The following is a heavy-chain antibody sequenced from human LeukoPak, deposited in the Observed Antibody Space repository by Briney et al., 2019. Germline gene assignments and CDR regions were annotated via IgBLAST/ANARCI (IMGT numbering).Heavy chain of an antibody. J-gene: IGHJ4*02. CDR1: GASISSYSYY. D-gene: IGHD2-21*02. CDR3: ARRSVTAIPTIGFDY. V-gene: IGHV4-39*01. Sequence: PSETLSLTCTVSGASISSYSYYSDWIRQPPGKGLQWIGNIFYSGSTYYSPSLKSRVTISMDTSKNQFSLKLSSVTAADTAVYYCARRSVTAIPTIGFDYWGQGALVTVSS. CDR2: IFYSGST.